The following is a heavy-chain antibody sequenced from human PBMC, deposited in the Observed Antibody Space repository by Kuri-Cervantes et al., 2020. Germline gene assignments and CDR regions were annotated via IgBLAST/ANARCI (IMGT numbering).Heavy chain of an antibody. CDR3: ARDLELLWFGELLSFDY. V-gene: IGHV3-33*08. J-gene: IGHJ4*02. D-gene: IGHD3-10*01. CDR1: GFTFRNFA. CDR2: IRYDGSNK. Sequence: LSLTCAASGFTFRNFAMQWVRQAPGKGLEWVAFIRYDGSNKYYADSVKGRFTISRDNSKNTLYLQMNSLRAEDTAVYYCARDLELLWFGELLSFDYWGQGTLVTVSS.